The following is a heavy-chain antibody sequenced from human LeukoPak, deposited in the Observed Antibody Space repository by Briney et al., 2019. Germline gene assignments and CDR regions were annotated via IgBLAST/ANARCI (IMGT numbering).Heavy chain of an antibody. CDR3: ARGNWEPSDY. CDR1: GFTFSRYW. J-gene: IGHJ4*02. V-gene: IGHV3-7*04. Sequence: GGSLRLSCAASGFTFSRYWMTWVRQAPGKGLEWVANIKQDGSEKNYVDSVKGRFTISRDNARNSLYLQMNSLRAEDTAVYYCARGNWEPSDYWGQGTLVTVSS. D-gene: IGHD7-27*01. CDR2: IKQDGSEK.